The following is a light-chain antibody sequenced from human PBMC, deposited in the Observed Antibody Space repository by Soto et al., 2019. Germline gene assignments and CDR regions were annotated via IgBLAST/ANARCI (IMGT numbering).Light chain of an antibody. CDR2: GAF. CDR3: QQYGSSPPWT. Sequence: EIVLTQSPGTLSLSPGERATLSCRASQSVYDSHLAWYQQKCREAPRLLIFGAFKRASDIPERFSGRGSGDSLPLTNTRLEPEGSAIYYRQQYGSSPPWTFGQETKVEI. J-gene: IGKJ1*01. CDR1: QSVYDSH. V-gene: IGKV3-20*01.